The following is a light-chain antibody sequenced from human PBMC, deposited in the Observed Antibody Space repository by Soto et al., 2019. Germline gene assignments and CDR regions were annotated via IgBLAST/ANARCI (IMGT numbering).Light chain of an antibody. CDR3: QQYGSSPPT. Sequence: EIVLTQSPGTLSLSPGERATLSCRASQSVSSNYLAWYQRKPGQAPRLLIYGASSRATDIPCRFSGSGSGTDFTLTITRLEPEDFAVYYCQQYGSSPPTFGQGTKVEIK. J-gene: IGKJ1*01. CDR2: GAS. V-gene: IGKV3-20*01. CDR1: QSVSSNY.